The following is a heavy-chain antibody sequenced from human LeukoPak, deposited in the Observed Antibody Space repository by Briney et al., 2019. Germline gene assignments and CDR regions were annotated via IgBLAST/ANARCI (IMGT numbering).Heavy chain of an antibody. CDR2: INPNSGGT. CDR1: GYTFTGYY. Sequence: ASVKVSCKASGYTFTGYYMHWVRQAPGQGLEWMGWINPNSGGTNYAQKFQGRVTMTRDTSISTAYMELSRLRSDDTAVYYCARDIREYYDSSGYYRFDPWGQGTLVTVSP. V-gene: IGHV1-2*02. J-gene: IGHJ5*02. CDR3: ARDIREYYDSSGYYRFDP. D-gene: IGHD3-22*01.